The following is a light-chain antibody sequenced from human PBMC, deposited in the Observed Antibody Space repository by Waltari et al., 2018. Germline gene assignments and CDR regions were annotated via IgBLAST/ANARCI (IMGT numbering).Light chain of an antibody. Sequence: DIVLTQSPATLSLSPGERATLSCRASQNFSNYLAWYQQKPGQAPRLHIYDASKTFTGTPARFSGSGSGTDFTLTIGSLEPDDFAVYYCQQRLNWPVTFGGGTRVEIE. V-gene: IGKV3-11*01. CDR2: DAS. CDR3: QQRLNWPVT. CDR1: QNFSNY. J-gene: IGKJ4*01.